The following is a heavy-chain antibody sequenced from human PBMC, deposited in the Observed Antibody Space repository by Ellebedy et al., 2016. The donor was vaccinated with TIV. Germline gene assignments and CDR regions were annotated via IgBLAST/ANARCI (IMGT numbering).Heavy chain of an antibody. Sequence: GESLKISXAVSGFSVSTNYMTWVRQAPGKGLEWVSVIYNGGNTYYADYVKGRFSISRDISKNTLYLQMNSLRAEDTAVYYCARLTEAWGQGTLVTVSS. CDR3: ARLTEA. V-gene: IGHV3-53*01. CDR2: IYNGGNT. CDR1: GFSVSTNY. J-gene: IGHJ5*02.